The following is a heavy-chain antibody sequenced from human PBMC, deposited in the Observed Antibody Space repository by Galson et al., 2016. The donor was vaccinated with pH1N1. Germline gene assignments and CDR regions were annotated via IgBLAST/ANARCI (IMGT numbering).Heavy chain of an antibody. Sequence: SLRLSCAASGLTFSSYAMHWVRQAPGRGLEWVSTITGSGGSTYYPDSVKGRFTISRDNSKNTLYLQMNSLRAEDTAVYHCATAYSSSSGYYFEYWGQGALVTVSS. CDR2: ITGSGGST. D-gene: IGHD6-6*01. V-gene: IGHV3-23*01. J-gene: IGHJ4*02. CDR3: ATAYSSSSGYYFEY. CDR1: GLTFSSYA.